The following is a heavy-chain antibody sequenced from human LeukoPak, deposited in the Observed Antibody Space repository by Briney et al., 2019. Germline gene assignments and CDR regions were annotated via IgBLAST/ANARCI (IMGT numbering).Heavy chain of an antibody. V-gene: IGHV3-48*01. CDR1: RFTFSSYS. D-gene: IGHD6-13*01. CDR2: ISSSSSTI. Sequence: GGSLRLSCAASRFTFSSYSMNWVRQAPGKGLEWVSYISSSSSTIYYADSVKGRFTISRDNAKNSLYLQMNSLRAEDTAVYYCAREKLAAAGQNWFDPWGQGTLVTVSS. J-gene: IGHJ5*02. CDR3: AREKLAAAGQNWFDP.